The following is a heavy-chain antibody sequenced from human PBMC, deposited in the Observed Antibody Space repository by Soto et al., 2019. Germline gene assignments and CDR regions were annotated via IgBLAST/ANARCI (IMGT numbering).Heavy chain of an antibody. CDR2: INPSGGST. V-gene: IGHV1-46*01. CDR3: ARDQYGSGSYLYYYYYGMDV. CDR1: GYTFTSYY. J-gene: IGHJ6*02. Sequence: ASVKVSCKASGYTFTSYYMHWLRQAPGQGLEWMGIINPSGGSTSYAQKFQGRVTMTRDTSTSTVYMELSSLRSEDTAVYYCARDQYGSGSYLYYYYYGMDVWGQGTTVTVSS. D-gene: IGHD3-10*01.